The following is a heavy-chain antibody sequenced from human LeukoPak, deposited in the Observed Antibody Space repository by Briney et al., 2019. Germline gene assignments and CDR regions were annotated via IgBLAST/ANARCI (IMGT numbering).Heavy chain of an antibody. D-gene: IGHD4-23*01. V-gene: IGHV1-69*04. J-gene: IGHJ1*01. CDR2: IIPILGIA. CDR1: GGTFSSYA. CDR3: AREITTVVASGYFQH. Sequence: SVKVSCKASGGTFSSYAISWVRQAPGQGLEWMGRIIPILGIANYAQKFQGRVTITADKSTSTAYMELSSLRSEDTAVYYCAREITTVVASGYFQHWGQGTLVSVSS.